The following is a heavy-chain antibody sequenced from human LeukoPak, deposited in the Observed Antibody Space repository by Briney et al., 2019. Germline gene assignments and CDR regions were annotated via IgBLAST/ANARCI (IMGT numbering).Heavy chain of an antibody. CDR1: GFMFDQYA. D-gene: IGHD3-10*01. CDR2: ISWDGRIT. V-gene: IGHV3-43D*03. J-gene: IGHJ4*02. CDR3: ARSRESAVRGVMTFDY. Sequence: GGSLRLSCAASGFMFDQYAMHWVRQAPGKGLEWVSVISWDGRITHYTDSVKGRFTISRDNIKNSLYLQLNSLRAEDTALYYCARSRESAVRGVMTFDYWGQGTLVTVSS.